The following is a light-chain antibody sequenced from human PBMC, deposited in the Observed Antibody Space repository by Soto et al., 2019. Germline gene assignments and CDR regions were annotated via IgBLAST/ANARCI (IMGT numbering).Light chain of an antibody. CDR2: GAS. CDR1: QSVSSSY. J-gene: IGKJ2*01. Sequence: EIVLTQSPGTLSLSPGERATLSCRASQSVSSSYLAWYQQKPGQAPRLRIYGASSSATGIPDRFSGSGSGTDFTLTISRLEPEDFAVYYCQQYGSSPSTFGQGTKLEIK. CDR3: QQYGSSPST. V-gene: IGKV3-20*01.